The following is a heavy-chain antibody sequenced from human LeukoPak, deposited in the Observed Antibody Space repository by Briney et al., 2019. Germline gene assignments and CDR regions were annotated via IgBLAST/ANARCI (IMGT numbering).Heavy chain of an antibody. Sequence: SETLSLTCAVSGASISSGTYFWDWIRQSPGKGLEWIGSISYNGTTYYKPSLESRVTISVDTSKNQFSLNLRSVTAADTTVYFCARDRSKGNSFFDYWGQGTLVTVSS. J-gene: IGHJ4*02. V-gene: IGHV4-39*07. CDR2: ISYNGTT. CDR3: ARDRSKGNSFFDY. D-gene: IGHD4-11*01. CDR1: GASISSGTYF.